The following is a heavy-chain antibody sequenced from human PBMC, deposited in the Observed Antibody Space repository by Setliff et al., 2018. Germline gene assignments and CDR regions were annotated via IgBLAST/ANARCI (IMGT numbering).Heavy chain of an antibody. D-gene: IGHD6-13*01. Sequence: ETLSLTCTVSGGSISSSSYYWGWIRQPPGKGLEWIGSIYYSGSTYYNPSLKSRVTISVDTSKNQFSLKLSSVTAADTAVYYCAREARYSSSWYYYYYGMDVWGQGTTVTVSS. CDR3: AREARYSSSWYYYYYGMDV. CDR1: GGSISSSSYY. J-gene: IGHJ6*02. V-gene: IGHV4-39*07. CDR2: IYYSGST.